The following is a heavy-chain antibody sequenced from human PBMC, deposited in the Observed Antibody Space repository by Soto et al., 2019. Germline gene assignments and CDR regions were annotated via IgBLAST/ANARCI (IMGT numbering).Heavy chain of an antibody. CDR2: ISSSSSYI. CDR1: GFTFSSYS. Sequence: GGSLRLSCAASGFTFSSYSMNWVRQAPGKGLEWVSSISSSSSYIYYADSVKGRFTISRDNAKNSLYLQMNSLRAEDTAVYYCAREIEYWSDAFDIWGQGTMVTVSS. D-gene: IGHD1-1*01. CDR3: AREIEYWSDAFDI. V-gene: IGHV3-21*01. J-gene: IGHJ3*02.